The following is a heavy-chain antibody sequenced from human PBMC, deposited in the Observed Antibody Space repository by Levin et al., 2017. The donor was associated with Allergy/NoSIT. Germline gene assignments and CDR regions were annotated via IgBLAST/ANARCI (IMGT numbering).Heavy chain of an antibody. CDR3: ARHDREQLWGNNWFDP. Sequence: GGSLRLSCKGSGYSFTSYWIGWVRQMPGKGLEWMGIIYPGDSDTRYSPSFQGQVTISADKSISTAYLQWSSLKASDTAMYYCARHDREQLWGNNWFDPWGQGTLVTVSS. D-gene: IGHD6-6*01. V-gene: IGHV5-51*01. CDR2: IYPGDSDT. J-gene: IGHJ5*02. CDR1: GYSFTSYW.